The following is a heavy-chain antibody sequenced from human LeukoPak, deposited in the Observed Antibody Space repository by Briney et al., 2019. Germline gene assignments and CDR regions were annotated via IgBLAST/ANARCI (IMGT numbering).Heavy chain of an antibody. J-gene: IGHJ4*02. D-gene: IGHD6-19*01. CDR1: GFTFSYYT. CDR3: ATLYSSGW. CDR2: INSDGSST. V-gene: IGHV3-74*01. Sequence: PGRSLRLSCAASGFTFSYYTMHWVRQAPGKGLVWVSRINSDGSSTYYADSVKGRFTISRDNAKNTLYLQMNSLRAEDTAVYYCATLYSSGWWGQGTLVTVSS.